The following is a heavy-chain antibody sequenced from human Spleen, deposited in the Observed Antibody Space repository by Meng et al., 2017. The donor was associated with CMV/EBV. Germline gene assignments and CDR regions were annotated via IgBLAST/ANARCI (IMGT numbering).Heavy chain of an antibody. V-gene: IGHV3-11*04. J-gene: IGHJ4*02. CDR3: ARGRIVVVPAAISPYFDY. Sequence: GGSLRLSCAASGFTFSDYYMSWIRQAPGKGLEWLSYISSSGSTIYYADSVKGRFTISRDNAKNSLYLQMNSLRAEDTAVYYCARGRIVVVPAAISPYFDYWGQGTLVTVSS. D-gene: IGHD2-2*02. CDR1: GFTFSDYY. CDR2: ISSSGSTI.